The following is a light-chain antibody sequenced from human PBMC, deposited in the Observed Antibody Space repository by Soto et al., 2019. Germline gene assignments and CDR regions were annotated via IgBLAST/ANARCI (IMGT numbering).Light chain of an antibody. J-gene: IGKJ5*01. CDR1: QSVRSN. Sequence: MSRTPVGLSASLGGSVTITCRASQSVRSNLAWYQQKPGQAPRLLMYDASTRATGIPDRFSGSGSGTEFTLTISSLQPEDFATYYCQQHGQWPITFGQRTRLAVK. CDR2: DAS. CDR3: QQHGQWPIT. V-gene: IGKV3-15*01.